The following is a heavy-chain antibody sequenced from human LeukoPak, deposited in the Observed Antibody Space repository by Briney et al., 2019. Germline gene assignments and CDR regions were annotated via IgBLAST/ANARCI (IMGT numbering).Heavy chain of an antibody. Sequence: GGSLRLSCAASGFTFSNAWMSWVRQAPGKGLEWVGRIKSKTDVETTDYAAPVKGRFTISRDDSKSTLYLQMNSLKVENTAVYYCTTGLLGKWGQGTLVTVSS. V-gene: IGHV3-15*01. CDR2: IKSKTDVETT. J-gene: IGHJ4*02. CDR3: TTGLLGK. CDR1: GFTFSNAW.